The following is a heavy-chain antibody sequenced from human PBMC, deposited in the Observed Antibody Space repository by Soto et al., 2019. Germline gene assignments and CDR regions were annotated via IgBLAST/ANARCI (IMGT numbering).Heavy chain of an antibody. CDR1: GGSISNGGYY. CDR3: ARVGGINWFDP. J-gene: IGHJ5*02. CDR2: IYYSGST. D-gene: IGHD1-20*01. Sequence: PSETLSLTCTVSGGSISNGGYYWSWIRQHPGKGLEWIGYIYYSGSTYYNPSLKSRVTISVDTSKNQFSLKLSSVTAADTAVYYCARVGGINWFDPWGQGTLVTVSS. V-gene: IGHV4-31*03.